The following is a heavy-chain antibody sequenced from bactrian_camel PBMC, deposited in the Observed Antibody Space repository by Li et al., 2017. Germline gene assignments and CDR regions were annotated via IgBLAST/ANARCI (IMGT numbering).Heavy chain of an antibody. J-gene: IGHJ4*01. CDR1: RYTYKRNC. CDR2: IYTGGRR. V-gene: IGHV3S1*01. CDR3: AEGRGSRGEHCYSLNY. Sequence: HVQLVESGGGSVQAGGSLTLSCAAGRYTYKRNCMGWFRQRPGKDREGVAAIYTGGRRYYGDSVKGRFTISRDTGRKIVYLQMNNLQPEDTATYYCAEGRGSRGEHCYSLNYWGQGTQVTVS. D-gene: IGHD6*01.